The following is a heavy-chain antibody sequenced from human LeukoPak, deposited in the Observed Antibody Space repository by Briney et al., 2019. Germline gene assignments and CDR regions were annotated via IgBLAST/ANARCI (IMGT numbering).Heavy chain of an antibody. Sequence: GGSLRLSCAASGFTFSSYWMSWVRQAPGKGLEWVANIKQDGSEKNYVDSVKGRFTISRDNAQNSVYLQMNSLRVDDTALYYRARSVWPEDYWGQGTLVTVSS. J-gene: IGHJ4*02. CDR2: IKQDGSEK. V-gene: IGHV3-7*01. CDR3: ARSVWPEDY. CDR1: GFTFSSYW. D-gene: IGHD1-14*01.